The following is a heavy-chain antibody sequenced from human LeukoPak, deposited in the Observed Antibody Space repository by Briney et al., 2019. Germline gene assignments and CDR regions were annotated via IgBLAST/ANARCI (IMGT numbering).Heavy chain of an antibody. Sequence: SGPTLVNPTQTLTLTCTFSGFSLSTSGVGVGWIRQPPGKALEWLALIYWDDDKRYSPSLKSRLTITKDTSKNQVVLTMTNMDPVDTATYYCAHDATYYYDSSGERSTDAFDIWGQGTMVTVSS. CDR2: IYWDDDK. J-gene: IGHJ3*02. D-gene: IGHD3-22*01. CDR1: GFSLSTSGVG. V-gene: IGHV2-5*02. CDR3: AHDATYYYDSSGERSTDAFDI.